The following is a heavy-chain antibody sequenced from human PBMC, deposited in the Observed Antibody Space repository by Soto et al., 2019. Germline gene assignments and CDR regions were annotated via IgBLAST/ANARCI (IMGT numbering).Heavy chain of an antibody. Sequence: QLVESGGDVVQAGTSLRLTCVASGFTFSSYGFHWVRQRPGKGLEWVAVISNDGQSEYYSESVKGRVSVSRERHGSTVYLYISGPRPEDPAVYFCAGEGPGGGRNFYYGMDVWGRGTTVTVSS. J-gene: IGHJ6*02. V-gene: IGHV3-30*03. CDR3: AGEGPGGGRNFYYGMDV. CDR2: ISNDGQSE. D-gene: IGHD1-26*01. CDR1: GFTFSSYG.